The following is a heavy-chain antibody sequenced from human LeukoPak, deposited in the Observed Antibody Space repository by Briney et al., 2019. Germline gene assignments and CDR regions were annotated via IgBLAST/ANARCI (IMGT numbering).Heavy chain of an antibody. J-gene: IGHJ6*02. CDR3: ASYCSGGSCHPGMDV. V-gene: IGHV4-34*01. Sequence: SETLSLTCAVYGGSFSGYYWSWIRQPPGKGLEWIGEINRSGSTNYNPSLKSRVTISVDTSKNQFSLKLSSVTAADTAVYYCASYCSGGSCHPGMDVWGQGTTVTVSS. D-gene: IGHD2-15*01. CDR2: INRSGST. CDR1: GGSFSGYY.